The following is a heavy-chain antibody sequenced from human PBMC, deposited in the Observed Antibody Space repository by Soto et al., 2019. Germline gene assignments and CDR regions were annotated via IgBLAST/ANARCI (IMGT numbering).Heavy chain of an antibody. CDR1: GGTFSSQT. Sequence: QVQLVQSGAEVKEPGSSVKVSCKVSGGTFSSQTINWVRQVPGQGLEWMGSVIPIIGEGKYAQSFLGRVRITGDSSTGTTYREVGSLRSEETPLYYCASPAVNDLDADSSAFDIWGQGTMVTVSS. D-gene: IGHD1-1*01. V-gene: IGHV1-69*02. J-gene: IGHJ3*02. CDR2: VIPIIGEG. CDR3: ASPAVNDLDADSSAFDI.